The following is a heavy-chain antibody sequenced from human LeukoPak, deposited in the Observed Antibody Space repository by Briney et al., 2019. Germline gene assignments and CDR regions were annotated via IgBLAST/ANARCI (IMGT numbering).Heavy chain of an antibody. V-gene: IGHV4-4*09. Sequence: SETLSLTCTVSGGSISSYYWSWIRQPLGKGLEWIGYIYTSGSTNYNPSLKSRVTISVDTSKNQFSLKLSSVTAADTAVYYCARHRSDIVLRPWYFDYWGQGTLVTVSS. CDR1: GGSISSYY. CDR3: ARHRSDIVLRPWYFDY. J-gene: IGHJ4*02. CDR2: IYTSGST. D-gene: IGHD2-8*01.